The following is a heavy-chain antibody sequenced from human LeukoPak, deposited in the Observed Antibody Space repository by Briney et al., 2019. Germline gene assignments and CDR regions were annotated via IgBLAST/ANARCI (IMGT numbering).Heavy chain of an antibody. CDR1: GYTFTGYY. D-gene: IGHD3-22*01. Sequence: ASVKVSCKASGYTFTGYYMHWVRQAPGRGLEWMGWINPNSGGTNYAQKFQGWVTMTRDTSISTAYVELSRLRSDDTAVYYCARGDPTYYYDSSGQTEYYYYYYGMDVWGQGTTVTVSS. CDR2: INPNSGGT. V-gene: IGHV1-2*04. CDR3: ARGDPTYYYDSSGQTEYYYYYYGMDV. J-gene: IGHJ6*02.